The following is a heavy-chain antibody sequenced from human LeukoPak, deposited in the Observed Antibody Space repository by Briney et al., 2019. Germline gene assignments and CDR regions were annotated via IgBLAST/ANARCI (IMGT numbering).Heavy chain of an antibody. CDR1: GGSISSYY. CDR2: IYTSGST. CDR3: ARAGPENLNWRYYIDF. V-gene: IGHV4-4*07. J-gene: IGHJ4*02. D-gene: IGHD1-1*01. Sequence: PSETLSLTCTVSGGSISSYYWSWIRQPAGKGLEWIGRIYTSGSTNYNPSLKSRVTISVDTSKNQFSLKLSSVTAADTAVYYCARAGPENLNWRYYIDFWGQGILVTVSS.